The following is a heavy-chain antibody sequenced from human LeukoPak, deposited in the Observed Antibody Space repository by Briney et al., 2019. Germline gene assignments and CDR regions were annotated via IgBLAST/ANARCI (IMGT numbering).Heavy chain of an antibody. CDR2: IYYTETT. Sequence: NPAVTLSLTCTVSGDSIRSYYWSWLRQPPGKGLELIVYIYYTETTNYNPSLKRQVTTSIDTSNNQSSLKLSSVTAADTAVYYCATRDTFFDYWGQGTLMTVSS. V-gene: IGHV4-59*01. D-gene: IGHD5-24*01. J-gene: IGHJ4*02. CDR1: GDSIRSYY. CDR3: ATRDTFFDY.